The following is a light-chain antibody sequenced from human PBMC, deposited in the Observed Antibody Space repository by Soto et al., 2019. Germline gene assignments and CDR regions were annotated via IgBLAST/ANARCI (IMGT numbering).Light chain of an antibody. CDR3: EAWDDSLSGPV. Sequence: QSVLTQPPSASGTPGQRVTISCSGSSSNVGSNTVSWYQQLPGTAPKVLIYSDDQRPSGVPDRFSGSRSGSSASLAISGLQSGDEADYYCEAWDDSLSGPVFGGGTKLTVL. V-gene: IGLV1-44*01. CDR1: SSNVGSNT. CDR2: SDD. J-gene: IGLJ3*02.